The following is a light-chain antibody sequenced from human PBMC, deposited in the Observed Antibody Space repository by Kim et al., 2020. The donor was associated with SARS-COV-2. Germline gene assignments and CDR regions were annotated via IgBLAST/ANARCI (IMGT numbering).Light chain of an antibody. CDR3: ALYTSTSTWV. Sequence: GQSLTSSCPGTHNDGVNSKYVSCYRQHPGKAPKVMIYDVTKRPSGVSDRFSASKSDNTASLTISGLQAEDEGDYYCALYTSTSTWVFGGGTKVTVL. CDR2: DVT. V-gene: IGLV2-14*03. CDR1: HNDGVNSKY. J-gene: IGLJ3*02.